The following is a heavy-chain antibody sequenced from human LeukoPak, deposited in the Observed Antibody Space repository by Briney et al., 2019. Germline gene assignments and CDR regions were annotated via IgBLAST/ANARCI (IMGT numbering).Heavy chain of an antibody. Sequence: PGGSLRLSCAASGFTFSSYEMNWVRQAPGKGLEWVSYISSSGSTIYYADSVKGRFTISRDNAKNSLYLQMNSLRAEDTAVYYCARATKSSGWDQSFDYRGQGTLVTVSS. CDR1: GFTFSSYE. D-gene: IGHD6-19*01. CDR3: ARATKSSGWDQSFDY. CDR2: ISSSGSTI. V-gene: IGHV3-48*03. J-gene: IGHJ4*02.